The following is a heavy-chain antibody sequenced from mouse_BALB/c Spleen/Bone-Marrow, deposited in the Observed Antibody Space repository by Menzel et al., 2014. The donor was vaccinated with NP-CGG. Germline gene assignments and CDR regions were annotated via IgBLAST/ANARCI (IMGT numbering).Heavy chain of an antibody. Sequence: EVQGVESGGGLVQPGGSLKLSCAASGFTFSSYGMSWVRQTPDKRLELVATINSNGGSTYYPDSVKGRFTFSRDTAKNTLYLQMSSLKSEETAMYYCVRGNYGNYVDYFDFWGQGTTLTVSS. J-gene: IGHJ2*01. V-gene: IGHV5-6-3*01. CDR3: VRGNYGNYVDYFDF. D-gene: IGHD2-1*01. CDR1: GFTFSSYG. CDR2: INSNGGST.